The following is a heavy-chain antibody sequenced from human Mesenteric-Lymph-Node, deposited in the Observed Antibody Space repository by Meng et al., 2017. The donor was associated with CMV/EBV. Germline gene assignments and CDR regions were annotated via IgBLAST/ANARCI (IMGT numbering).Heavy chain of an antibody. D-gene: IGHD1-14*01. CDR3: ARDRDRGDAFDF. CDR2: MKEDASEK. Sequence: GGSLRLSCVASGFIFSSYWMTWVRQAPGKGLEWVANMKEDASEKHCVDSVKGRFTISRDNAKDSLYLQMSSLRAEDTAVYYCARDRDRGDAFDFWGQGTMVTVSS. J-gene: IGHJ3*01. V-gene: IGHV3-7*01. CDR1: GFIFSSYW.